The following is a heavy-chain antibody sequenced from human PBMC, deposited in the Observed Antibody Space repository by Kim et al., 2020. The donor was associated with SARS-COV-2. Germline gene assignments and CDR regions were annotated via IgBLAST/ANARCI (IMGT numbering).Heavy chain of an antibody. CDR1: GFTFSGYA. Sequence: GGSLRLSCAASGFTFSGYAMSWVRQAPGKGLEWVSAISGSGGSTYYADSVKGRFTISRDNSKNTLYLQMNSLRAEDTAVYYCAKYKGGGSYPHFDYWGQGTLVTVSS. D-gene: IGHD1-26*01. CDR3: AKYKGGGSYPHFDY. V-gene: IGHV3-23*01. J-gene: IGHJ4*02. CDR2: ISGSGGST.